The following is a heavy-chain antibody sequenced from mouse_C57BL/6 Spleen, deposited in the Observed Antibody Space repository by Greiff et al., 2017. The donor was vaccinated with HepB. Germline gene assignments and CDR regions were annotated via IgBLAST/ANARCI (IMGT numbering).Heavy chain of an antibody. J-gene: IGHJ2*01. CDR3: ERYYGDY. CDR2: IYPGDGDT. Sequence: VQGVESGPELVKPGASVKISCKASGYAFSSSWMNWVKQRPGKGLEWIGRIYPGDGDTNYNGKFKGKATLTADKSSSTAYMQLSSLTSEVSAVYVLERYYGDYWGQGTTLTVSS. V-gene: IGHV1-82*01. CDR1: GYAFSSSW. D-gene: IGHD1-1*02.